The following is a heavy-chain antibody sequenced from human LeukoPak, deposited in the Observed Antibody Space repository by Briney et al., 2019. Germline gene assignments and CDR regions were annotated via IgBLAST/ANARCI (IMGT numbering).Heavy chain of an antibody. CDR2: IYTSGST. Sequence: SETLSLTCTVSGGSISSGSYYWIWIRQPAGKGLEWIGRIYTSGSTYYNPSLKSRVTISVDTSKNQFSLKLSSVTAADTAVYYCAGTGNYSYYGMDVWGQGTTVTVSS. J-gene: IGHJ6*02. CDR1: GGSISSGSYY. V-gene: IGHV4-61*02. CDR3: AGTGNYSYYGMDV.